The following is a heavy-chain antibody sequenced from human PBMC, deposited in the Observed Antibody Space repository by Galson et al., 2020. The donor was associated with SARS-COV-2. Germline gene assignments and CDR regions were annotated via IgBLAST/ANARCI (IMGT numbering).Heavy chain of an antibody. V-gene: IGHV1-46*01. CDR1: GYTFTSYY. D-gene: IGHD3-3*01. J-gene: IGHJ6*02. CDR3: ARDMYYDFWSGYGYYYGMDV. Sequence: ASVKVSCKASGYTFTSYYMHWVRQAPGQGLEWMGIINPSGGSTSYAQKFQGRVTMTRDTSTSTVYMELSSLRSEDTAVYYCARDMYYDFWSGYGYYYGMDVWGQGTTVTVSS. CDR2: INPSGGST.